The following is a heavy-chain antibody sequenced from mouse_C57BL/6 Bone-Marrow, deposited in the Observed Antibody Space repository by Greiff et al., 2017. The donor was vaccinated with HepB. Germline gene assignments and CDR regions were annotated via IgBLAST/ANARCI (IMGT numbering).Heavy chain of an antibody. V-gene: IGHV1-76*01. J-gene: IGHJ1*03. CDR3: ARRYGSFYWYFDV. CDR1: GYTFTDYY. Sequence: QVHVKQSGAELVRPGASVKLSCKASGYTFTDYYINWVKQRPGQGLEWIARIYPGSGNTYYNEKFKGKATLTAEKSSSTAYMQLSSLTSEDSAVYFCARRYGSFYWYFDVWGTGTTVTVSS. CDR2: IYPGSGNT. D-gene: IGHD1-1*01.